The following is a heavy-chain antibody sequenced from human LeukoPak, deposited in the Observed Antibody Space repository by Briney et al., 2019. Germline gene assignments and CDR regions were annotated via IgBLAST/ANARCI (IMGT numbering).Heavy chain of an antibody. D-gene: IGHD6-13*01. CDR2: INHSGST. CDR1: GGSFSGYY. V-gene: IGHV4-34*01. J-gene: IGHJ4*02. Sequence: SETLSLTCAVYGGSFSGYYWSWLRQPPGKGLEWIGEINHSGSTNYNPSLKSRVTISVDTSKNQFSLKLSSVTAADTAVYYCARERKIRIAAAGLLDYWGQGTLVTVSS. CDR3: ARERKIRIAAAGLLDY.